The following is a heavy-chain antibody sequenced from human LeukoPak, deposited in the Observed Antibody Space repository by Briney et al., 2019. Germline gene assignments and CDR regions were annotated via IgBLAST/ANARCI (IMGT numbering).Heavy chain of an antibody. CDR2: ISPSGGST. CDR3: GRDVLGETGAGGP. CDR1: GFTFSRYT. J-gene: IGHJ5*02. D-gene: IGHD3-10*01. Sequence: GSLRLSCTGSGFTFSRYTMNWVRQAPGQGLEWVSSISPSGGSTWNADSVKGRFTISRDNARNSVTLQMNRLRADDTAMYNCGRDVLGETGAGGPWGQGALVTVSS. V-gene: IGHV3-21*01.